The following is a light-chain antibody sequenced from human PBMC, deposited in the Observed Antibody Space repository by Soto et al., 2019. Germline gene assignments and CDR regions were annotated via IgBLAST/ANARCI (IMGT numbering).Light chain of an antibody. CDR2: EVS. V-gene: IGLV2-14*01. CDR3: ASYTRSVTVV. J-gene: IGLJ3*02. CDR1: SNDIGHYNS. Sequence: QSALTQPASVSGSPGQSITISCTGTSNDIGHYNSVSWYQQHPARAPKLMISEVSNRPSGISNRFSGSKSGNTAFLTISGLQAEDEADYYCASYTRSVTVVFGGGTKLTVL.